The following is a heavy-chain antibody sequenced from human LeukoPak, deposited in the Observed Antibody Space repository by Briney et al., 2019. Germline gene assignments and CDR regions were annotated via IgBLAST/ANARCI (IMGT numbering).Heavy chain of an antibody. D-gene: IGHD3-9*01. CDR1: GGSISSSSYY. CDR3: ARETAWGLTYYDILTGQRGYFDY. V-gene: IGHV4-39*07. Sequence: SETLSLTCTVSGGSISSSSYYWGWIRQPPGKGLEWIGSIYYSGSTYYNPSLKSRVTISVDTSKNQFSLKLSSVTAADTAVYYCARETAWGLTYYDILTGQRGYFDYWGQGTLVTVSS. CDR2: IYYSGST. J-gene: IGHJ4*02.